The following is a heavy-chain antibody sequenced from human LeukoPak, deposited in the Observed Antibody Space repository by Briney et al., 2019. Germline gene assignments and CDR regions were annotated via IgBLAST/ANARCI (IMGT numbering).Heavy chain of an antibody. D-gene: IGHD1-26*01. V-gene: IGHV1-2*06. J-gene: IGHJ4*02. CDR1: GYTFADYF. Sequence: ASVKLSCKTSGYTFADYFIHWVRQPPGQGLEYMGRINANSGGTEYQQKFQGRVTMTRDMSISIAYVEVNWLISDDTAIYYCARDVSSTPNWEFDYWGQGTTVTVSS. CDR3: ARDVSSTPNWEFDY. CDR2: INANSGGT.